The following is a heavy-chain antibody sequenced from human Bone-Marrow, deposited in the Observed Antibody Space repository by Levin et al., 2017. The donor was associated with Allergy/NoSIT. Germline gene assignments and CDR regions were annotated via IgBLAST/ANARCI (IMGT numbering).Heavy chain of an antibody. J-gene: IGHJ4*02. CDR2: IKSTAHSATT. D-gene: IGHD2-8*01. CDR1: GFTFSEAW. V-gene: IGHV3-15*01. CDR3: TTIAVLVSALAFDS. Sequence: TAGGSLRLSCAASGFTFSEAWMNWVRQPPGKGLEWVGRIKSTAHSATTHYAAPVNGRFTISRDDSKDTLYLQMNSLKTEDSAVYYCTTIAVLVSALAFDSWGQGVLVTVAS.